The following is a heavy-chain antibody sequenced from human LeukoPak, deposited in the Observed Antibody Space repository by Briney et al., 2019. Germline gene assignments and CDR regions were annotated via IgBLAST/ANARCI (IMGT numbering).Heavy chain of an antibody. Sequence: ASVKVSCKVSGYTLTELSMHWVRQAPGKGLEWMGGFDPEDGETIYAQKFQGRVTMTEDTSTDTAYMELSSLRSEDTAVYCCATEGYSGYDWVGGFDYWGQGTLVTVSS. CDR1: GYTLTELS. J-gene: IGHJ4*02. D-gene: IGHD5-12*01. V-gene: IGHV1-24*01. CDR2: FDPEDGET. CDR3: ATEGYSGYDWVGGFDY.